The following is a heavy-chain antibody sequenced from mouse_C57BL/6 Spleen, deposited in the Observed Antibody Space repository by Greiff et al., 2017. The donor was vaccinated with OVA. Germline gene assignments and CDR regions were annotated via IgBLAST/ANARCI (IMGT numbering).Heavy chain of an antibody. Sequence: EVHLVESGGGLVKPGGSLKLSCAASGFTFSDYGMHWVRQAPEKGLEWVAYISSGSSTIYYADTVKGRFTISRDNAKNTLFLQMTSLRSEDTAMYYCARGSYYSDYVGFYAMDYWGQGTSVTVSS. CDR2: ISSGSSTI. J-gene: IGHJ4*01. D-gene: IGHD2-13*01. V-gene: IGHV5-17*01. CDR3: ARGSYYSDYVGFYAMDY. CDR1: GFTFSDYG.